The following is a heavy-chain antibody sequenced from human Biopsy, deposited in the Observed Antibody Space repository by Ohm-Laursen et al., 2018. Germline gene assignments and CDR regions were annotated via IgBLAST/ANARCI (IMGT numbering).Heavy chain of an antibody. V-gene: IGHV1-69*06. CDR1: GVTFNSYA. Sequence: SVKVSCKTSGVTFNSYAISWVRQAPGRGLEWMGRVIPISNTANYAQNFQDRLTITADRSTNTAYMELNSLRSEDTAVYFCATLTEDYGASPDSWGQGTLAVVSS. CDR2: VIPISNTA. D-gene: IGHD4-17*01. J-gene: IGHJ4*02. CDR3: ATLTEDYGASPDS.